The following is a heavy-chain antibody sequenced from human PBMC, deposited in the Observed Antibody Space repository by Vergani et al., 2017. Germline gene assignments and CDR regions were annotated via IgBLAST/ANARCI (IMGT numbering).Heavy chain of an antibody. CDR2: IYYSGST. D-gene: IGHD3-22*01. V-gene: IGHV4-59*01. J-gene: IGHJ4*02. CDR3: ARALNYYDSSLDY. Sequence: QVQLQQWGAGLLKPSETLSLTCTVSGGSISSYYWSWIRQPPGKGLEWIGYIYYSGSTNYNPSLKSRVTISVDTSKNQFSLKLSSVTAADTAVYYCARALNYYDSSLDYWGQGTLVTVSS. CDR1: GGSISSYY.